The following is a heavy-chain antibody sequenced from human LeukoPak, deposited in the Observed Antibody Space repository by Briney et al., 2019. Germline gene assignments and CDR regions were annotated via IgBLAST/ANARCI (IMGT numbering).Heavy chain of an antibody. J-gene: IGHJ3*02. CDR2: INHSGST. D-gene: IGHD1-26*01. V-gene: IGHV4-34*01. Sequence: SETLSLTCAVYGGSFSGYYWSWIRQPPGKGLEWIGEINHSGSTNYNPSLKSRVTISVDTSKNQFSLKLTSVTAADTAVYYCARLGGADAFDIWGQGTMVTVSS. CDR1: GGSFSGYY. CDR3: ARLGGADAFDI.